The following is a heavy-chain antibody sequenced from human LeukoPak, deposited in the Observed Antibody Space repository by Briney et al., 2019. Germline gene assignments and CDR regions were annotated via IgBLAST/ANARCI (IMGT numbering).Heavy chain of an antibody. J-gene: IGHJ6*03. CDR2: INYSGST. CDR1: GGSISSYY. D-gene: IGHD6-13*01. Sequence: SETLSPTCTVSGGSISSYYWSWIRQPPGKGLEWIGSINYSGSTNYNPSLKSRVTISVDTSKNQFSLKLSSVTAADTAVYYCARTTEAHSWRTRYYDYYMDVWGKGTTVTVSS. V-gene: IGHV4-59*01. CDR3: ARTTEAHSWRTRYYDYYMDV.